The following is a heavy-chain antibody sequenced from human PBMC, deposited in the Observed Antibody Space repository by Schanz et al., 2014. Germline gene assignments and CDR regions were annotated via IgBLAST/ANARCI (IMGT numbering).Heavy chain of an antibody. CDR3: TRDRAYHSFDY. J-gene: IGHJ4*02. CDR1: GFIFSNHG. V-gene: IGHV3-33*01. Sequence: QAELVESGGGVVQPGGSLRLSCEASGFIFSNHGMNWVRQAPGKGLEWVAVVCYDGSKKYYADSVKGRFIISRDNSKNTLDLQMTSLRAEDTALYYCTRDRAYHSFDYWGQGTLVTVSS. D-gene: IGHD1-26*01. CDR2: VCYDGSKK.